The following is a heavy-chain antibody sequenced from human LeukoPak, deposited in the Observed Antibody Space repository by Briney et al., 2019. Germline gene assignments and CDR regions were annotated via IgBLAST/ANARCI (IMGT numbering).Heavy chain of an antibody. CDR2: IYYSGST. Sequence: SETLSLTCTVSGGSISSSSYNWGWIRQPPGKGLEWIGYIYYSGSTNYNPSLKSRVTISVDTSKNQFSLKLSSVTAADTAVYYCARVGSSSLLWFDPWGQGTLVTVSS. V-gene: IGHV4-61*05. D-gene: IGHD6-6*01. J-gene: IGHJ5*02. CDR3: ARVGSSSLLWFDP. CDR1: GGSISSSSYN.